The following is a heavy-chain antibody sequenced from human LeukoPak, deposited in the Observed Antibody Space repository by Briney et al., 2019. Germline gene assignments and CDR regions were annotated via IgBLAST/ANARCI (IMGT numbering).Heavy chain of an antibody. D-gene: IGHD3-9*01. CDR3: ARVTPGCYKTRCATDY. J-gene: IGHJ4*02. Sequence: GGSLRLSCSASGFSFSDYSIAWVRQAPGKGLEWVSSISSTSSYIYYADSVKGRFTISRDNAKNSLYLQMNSLRAEDTAVYYCARVTPGCYKTRCATDYWGQGTLVTVSS. V-gene: IGHV3-21*01. CDR2: ISSTSSYI. CDR1: GFSFSDYS.